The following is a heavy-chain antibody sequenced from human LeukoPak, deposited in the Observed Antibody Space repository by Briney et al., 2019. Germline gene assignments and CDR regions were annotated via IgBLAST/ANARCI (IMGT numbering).Heavy chain of an antibody. CDR3: ARDLRYYGSGSYDY. CDR1: GFTFSSYW. V-gene: IGHV3-7*01. CDR2: IKQDGSEK. Sequence: GGSLRLSCGASGFTFSSYWMSWVRQAPGKGLEWVANIKQDGSEKYYVDSVKGRFTISRDNAKNSLYLQMNSLRAEDTAVYYCARDLRYYGSGSYDYWGQGTLVTVSS. J-gene: IGHJ4*02. D-gene: IGHD3-10*01.